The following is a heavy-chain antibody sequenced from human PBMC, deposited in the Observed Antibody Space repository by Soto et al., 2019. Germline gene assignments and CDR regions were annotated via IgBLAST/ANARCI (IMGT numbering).Heavy chain of an antibody. CDR2: INSDGSST. D-gene: IGHD4-17*01. V-gene: IGHV3-74*01. CDR3: ARVNYGDYGGVYDY. CDR1: GFTVSSYL. J-gene: IGHJ4*02. Sequence: GGSLRLSCAASGFTVSSYLMHWVRQAPGKGLVWVSRINSDGSSTSFADSVKGRLTISRDNAKNTLYLQMNSLRAEDTAVYYCARVNYGDYGGVYDYWGQGTLVTVSS.